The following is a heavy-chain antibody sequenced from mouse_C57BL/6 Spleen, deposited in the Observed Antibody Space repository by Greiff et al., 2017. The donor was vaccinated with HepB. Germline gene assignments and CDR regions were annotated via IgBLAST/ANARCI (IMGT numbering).Heavy chain of an antibody. CDR1: GYTFTDYY. CDR2: IYPGSGNT. D-gene: IGHD1-1*01. V-gene: IGHV1-76*01. Sequence: VQLQQSGAELVRPGASVKLSCKASGYTFTDYYINWVKQRPGQGLEWIARIYPGSGNTYYNEKFKGKATLTAEKYSSTAYMQLSSLTSEDSAVYFCARGYYGSSYLYAMDYWGQGTSVTVSS. J-gene: IGHJ4*01. CDR3: ARGYYGSSYLYAMDY.